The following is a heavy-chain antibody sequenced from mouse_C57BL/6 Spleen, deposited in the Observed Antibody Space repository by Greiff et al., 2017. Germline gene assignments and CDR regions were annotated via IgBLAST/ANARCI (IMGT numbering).Heavy chain of an antibody. CDR3: ARDSSGYGFAY. CDR2: IDPSVSYT. V-gene: IGHV1-69*01. CDR1: GYTFTSYW. J-gene: IGHJ3*01. Sequence: QVQLQQPGAELVMPGASVKLSCKASGYTFTSYWMHWVKQRPGQGLEWIGEIDPSVSYTNYNQKFKGKSTLTVAKSSRTADMQLSSLTSEDSAVYYCARDSSGYGFAYWGQGTRVTVSA. D-gene: IGHD3-2*02.